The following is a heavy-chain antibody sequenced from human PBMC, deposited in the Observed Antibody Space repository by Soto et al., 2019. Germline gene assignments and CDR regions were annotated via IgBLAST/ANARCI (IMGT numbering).Heavy chain of an antibody. CDR3: ARDPAAAGTWFDD. J-gene: IGHJ4*02. Sequence: AAVEPSLQASTYRIAGCHSKRVRQAPGQGLGWMGWIRAYDGDTNYAQKLQGRVTMSTDTSTSTVYMELRSLRSDDTAVEYCARDPAAAGTWFDDWGRVSLVAFSS. CDR1: TYRIAGCH. D-gene: IGHD6-13*01. V-gene: IGHV1-18*01. CDR2: IRAYDGDT.